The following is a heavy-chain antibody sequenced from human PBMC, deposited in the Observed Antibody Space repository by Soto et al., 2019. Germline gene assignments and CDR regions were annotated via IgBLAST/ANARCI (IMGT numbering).Heavy chain of an antibody. CDR1: GFTVSSNY. CDR3: ARVNAYDYVWGSYRQHWYFDL. D-gene: IGHD3-16*02. V-gene: IGHV3-53*02. CDR2: IYSGGST. Sequence: EVQLVETGGGLIQPGGSLRLSCAASGFTVSSNYMSWVRQAPGKGLEWVSVIYSGGSTYYADSVKGRFTISRDNSKNTLYLQMNSRRAEDTAVYYCARVNAYDYVWGSYRQHWYFDLWGRGTLVTVSS. J-gene: IGHJ2*01.